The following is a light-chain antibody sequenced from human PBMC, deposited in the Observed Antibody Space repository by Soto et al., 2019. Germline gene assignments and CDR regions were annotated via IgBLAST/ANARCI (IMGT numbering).Light chain of an antibody. V-gene: IGLV2-14*03. Sequence: QSALTQPASVSGSPGQSITISCTGTSSDVGGYNYVSWYQQHPGKAPKLMIYDVSIRPSGVSNRFSGSKSGNTASLTISGLXAXXXAXYYCSSYTSSSTLKVFGGGTKLTVL. CDR1: SSDVGGYNY. CDR3: SSYTSSSTLKV. CDR2: DVS. J-gene: IGLJ2*01.